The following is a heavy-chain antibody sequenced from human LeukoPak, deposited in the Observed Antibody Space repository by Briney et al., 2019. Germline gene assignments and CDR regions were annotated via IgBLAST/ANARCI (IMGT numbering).Heavy chain of an antibody. V-gene: IGHV4-34*01. Sequence: PSETLSLTCAVYGGSFSDFYWNWIRQPPGKGLEWIGEINHNGSTNYNPSLKSRVTISVDTSKNQFSLKLSSVTAADTAVYYFASRHYDILTGYPSLLFDFWGQGGLVTVSS. CDR2: INHNGST. CDR3: ASRHYDILTGYPSLLFDF. D-gene: IGHD3-9*01. J-gene: IGHJ4*02. CDR1: GGSFSDFY.